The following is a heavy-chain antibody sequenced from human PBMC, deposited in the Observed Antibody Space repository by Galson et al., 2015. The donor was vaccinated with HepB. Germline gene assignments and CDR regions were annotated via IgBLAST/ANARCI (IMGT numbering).Heavy chain of an antibody. Sequence: LSLTCTVSGGSISSGGYYWSWIRQHPGKGLEWIGYIYNSVTTYYNPSLKSRLTISIDTSKNQFSLKLSFVTAADTAVYYCARAIMIRGVITGFDPWGQGTLVTVSS. J-gene: IGHJ5*02. CDR3: ARAIMIRGVITGFDP. CDR1: GGSISSGGYY. D-gene: IGHD3-10*01. CDR2: IYNSVTT. V-gene: IGHV4-31*03.